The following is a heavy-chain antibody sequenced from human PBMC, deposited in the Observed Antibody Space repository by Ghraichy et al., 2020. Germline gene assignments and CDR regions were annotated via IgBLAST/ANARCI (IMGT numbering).Heavy chain of an antibody. CDR1: GFTFSNHG. J-gene: IGHJ6*02. D-gene: IGHD6-13*01. CDR2: IWLDGSNK. V-gene: IGHV3-33*01. Sequence: GGSLRLSCAASGFTFSNHGMHWVRQAPGKGLEWVAAIWLDGSNKYYAESVKGRFTVSRDNSKNTLYLQMKSLRAEDTAVYYCARFRAAAGYYYYYAMDVWGQGTTVTVS. CDR3: ARFRAAAGYYYYYAMDV.